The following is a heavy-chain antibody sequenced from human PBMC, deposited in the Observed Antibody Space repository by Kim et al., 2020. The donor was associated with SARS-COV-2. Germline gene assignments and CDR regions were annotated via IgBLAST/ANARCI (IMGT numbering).Heavy chain of an antibody. J-gene: IGHJ3*02. CDR3: AKGTEAYAHDAFDI. Sequence: ADSVKGRFSISRDNSRNTLYLQMNSLRAEDTAVYYCAKGTEAYAHDAFDIWGQGTMVTVSS. D-gene: IGHD2-2*01. V-gene: IGHV3-23*01.